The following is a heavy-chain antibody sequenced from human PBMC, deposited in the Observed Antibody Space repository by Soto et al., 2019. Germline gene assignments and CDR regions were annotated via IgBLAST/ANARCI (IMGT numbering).Heavy chain of an antibody. V-gene: IGHV3-30*18. CDR2: ISYDGSNK. D-gene: IGHD4-4*01. J-gene: IGHJ6*03. CDR3: AKDSKYSNYEGHYYSYYYMDV. CDR1: GFTLSSYG. Sequence: QVQLVESGGGVVQPGRSLRLSCAASGFTLSSYGMHWVRQAPGKGLEWVAVISYDGSNKYYADSVKGRFTISRDNSKNTLSLQMNSLRAEDTAVYYCAKDSKYSNYEGHYYSYYYMDVWGKGTTVTVSS.